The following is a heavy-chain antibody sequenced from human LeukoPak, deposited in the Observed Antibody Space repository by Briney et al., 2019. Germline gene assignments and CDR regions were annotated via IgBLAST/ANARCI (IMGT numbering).Heavy chain of an antibody. D-gene: IGHD1-26*01. J-gene: IGHJ4*02. CDR1: GFTFSDYS. CDR2: ISSSSTTI. CDR3: AADGVVVGATDPSRFDY. Sequence: PGGSLRLSCAASGFTFSDYSMNWVRQAPGKGLEWLSYISSSSTTIFYADSVKGRFTISRDNAKNSLYLQMNSLRSEDTAVYYCAADGVVVGATDPSRFDYWGQGTLVTVSS. V-gene: IGHV3-48*04.